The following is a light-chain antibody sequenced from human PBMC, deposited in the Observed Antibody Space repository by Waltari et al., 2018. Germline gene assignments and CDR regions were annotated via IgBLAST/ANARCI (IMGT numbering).Light chain of an antibody. CDR2: INSDGRH. J-gene: IGLJ3*02. CDR1: SGHSSNI. CDR3: QTGGHGTWV. Sequence: QLVVTQSPSASASLGASVKLTCTLSSGHSSNIIAWLQQQPEKGPSYLMKINSDGRHSRGDEIPDRFSGSSSGAGRHLTISSLQAEDEADYYCQTGGHGTWVFGGGTKLTVL. V-gene: IGLV4-69*01.